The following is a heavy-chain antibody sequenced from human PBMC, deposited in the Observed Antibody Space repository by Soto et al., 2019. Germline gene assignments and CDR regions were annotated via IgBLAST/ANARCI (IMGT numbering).Heavy chain of an antibody. CDR2: INHSGST. Sequence: SETLSLTXAVHGGSFSGYYWSWIRQPPGKGLEWIGEINHSGSTNYNPSLKSRVTISVDTSKNQFSLKLSSVTAADTAVYYCARGLAAAGNWFDPWGQGTLVTVSS. V-gene: IGHV4-34*01. CDR1: GGSFSGYY. CDR3: ARGLAAAGNWFDP. J-gene: IGHJ5*02. D-gene: IGHD6-13*01.